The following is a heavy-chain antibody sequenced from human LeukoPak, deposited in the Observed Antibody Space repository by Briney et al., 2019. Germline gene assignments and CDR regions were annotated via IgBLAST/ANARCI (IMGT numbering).Heavy chain of an antibody. CDR3: ARDLVTVTKGFDI. CDR2: ISYIGST. J-gene: IGHJ3*02. D-gene: IGHD4-17*01. Sequence: SETLSLTCAVSDDSFSGHYWTWIRQPPGKGLEWIGYISYIGSTNYNSSLKSRVTISTDTSRNQFSLRLSSVTAADTAVYYCARDLVTVTKGFDIWGQGTMVSVSS. CDR1: DDSFSGHY. V-gene: IGHV4-59*11.